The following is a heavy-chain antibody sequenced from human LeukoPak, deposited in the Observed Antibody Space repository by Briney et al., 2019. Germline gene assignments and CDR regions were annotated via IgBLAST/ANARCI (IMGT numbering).Heavy chain of an antibody. D-gene: IGHD3-22*01. CDR1: GGSISSSSYY. V-gene: IGHV4-39*01. CDR2: IYYSGST. J-gene: IGHJ3*02. CDR3: ARINYYDSSGYYYVVRVGAFDI. Sequence: PSETLSLTCTVSGGSISSSSYYWGWIRQPPGKGLEWIGSIYYSGSTYYNPSLESRVTISVDTSKNQFSPKLSSVTAADTAVYYCARINYYDSSGYYYVVRVGAFDIWGQGTMVTVSS.